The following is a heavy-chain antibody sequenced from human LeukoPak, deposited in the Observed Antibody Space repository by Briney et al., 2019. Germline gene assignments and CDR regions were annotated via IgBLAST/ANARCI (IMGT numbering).Heavy chain of an antibody. CDR2: IYHSGST. V-gene: IGHV4-38-2*02. J-gene: IGHJ4*02. Sequence: PSETLSLTCTVSGYCISSGYYWGWIRQPPGKGLDWIGSIYHSGSTYYNPSLKSRVTISVDTSKNQFSLKLSSVTAADTAVYYCARVFWSGYSYFDYWGQGTLVTVSS. CDR3: ARVFWSGYSYFDY. CDR1: GYCISSGYY. D-gene: IGHD3-3*01.